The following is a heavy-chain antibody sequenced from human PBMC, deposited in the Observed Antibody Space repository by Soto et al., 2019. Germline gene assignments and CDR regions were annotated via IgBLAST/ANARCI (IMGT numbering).Heavy chain of an antibody. CDR2: IIPMYGTT. V-gene: IGHV1-69*12. J-gene: IGHJ4*02. Sequence: QVQLVQSGAEVKKPGSSVKVSCKASGGTFRSYVTSWVRQAPGQGLEWLGGIIPMYGTTYYAQTFQGRVTISADESTSTAFMELSSVRSEDTAVYYCARIGTLDWSDDYWGQGTLVPVSS. CDR3: ARIGTLDWSDDY. D-gene: IGHD1-1*01. CDR1: GGTFRSYV.